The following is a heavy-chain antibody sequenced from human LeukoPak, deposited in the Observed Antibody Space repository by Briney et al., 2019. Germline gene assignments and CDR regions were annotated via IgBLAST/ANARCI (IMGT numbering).Heavy chain of an antibody. CDR1: GFTFSSYA. V-gene: IGHV3-30*04. Sequence: PGGSLRLSCASSGFTFSSYAMHWVRQAPGKGLEWVAVISYDGSNKYYADSVKGRFTISRDNSKNTLYLQMNSLRAEDTAVYYCARGGWYYDSSGYPAWGQGTLVTVSS. J-gene: IGHJ5*02. CDR3: ARGGWYYDSSGYPA. D-gene: IGHD3-22*01. CDR2: ISYDGSNK.